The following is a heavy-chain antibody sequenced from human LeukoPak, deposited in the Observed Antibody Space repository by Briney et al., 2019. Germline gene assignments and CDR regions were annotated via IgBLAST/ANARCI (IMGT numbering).Heavy chain of an antibody. D-gene: IGHD6-13*01. V-gene: IGHV4-39*07. CDR2: IYYSGST. Sequence: SETLSLTCTVSGGSISSSSYYWGWIRQPPGKGLEWIGSIYYSGSTYYNPSLKSRVTISVDTSKNQFSLKLSSVTAADTAVYYCARAGSWTEYFQHWGQGTLVTVSS. J-gene: IGHJ1*01. CDR3: ARAGSWTEYFQH. CDR1: GGSISSSSYY.